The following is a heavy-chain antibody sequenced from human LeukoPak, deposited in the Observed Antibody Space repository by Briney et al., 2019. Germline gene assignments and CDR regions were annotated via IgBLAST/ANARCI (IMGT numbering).Heavy chain of an antibody. V-gene: IGHV3-53*01. CDR2: IYSVGTT. Sequence: GGSLRLSCAASGFTVSNTFMSWVRQAPGKGLEWASVIYSVGTTYYADSVKGRFTISRDNSKNTLYLQMNSLGAEDTAVYYCARGSGWLDYWGQGTLVTVSS. CDR1: GFTVSNTF. CDR3: ARGSGWLDY. D-gene: IGHD6-19*01. J-gene: IGHJ4*02.